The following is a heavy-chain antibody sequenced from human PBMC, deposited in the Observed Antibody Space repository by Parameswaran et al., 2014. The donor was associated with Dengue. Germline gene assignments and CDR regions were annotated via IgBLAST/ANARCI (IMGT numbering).Heavy chain of an antibody. CDR2: MNPNSGNT. D-gene: IGHD3-10*01. CDR3: ARSYYYGSGSPRRGYYYGMDV. V-gene: IGHV1-8*01. Sequence: ASVKVSCKASGYTFTSYDINWVRQATGQGLEWMGWMNPNSGNTGYAQKFQGRVTMTRNTSISTAYMELSSLRSEDTAVYYCARSYYYGSGSPRRGYYYGMDVWGQGTTVTVSS. CDR1: GYTFTSYD. J-gene: IGHJ6*02.